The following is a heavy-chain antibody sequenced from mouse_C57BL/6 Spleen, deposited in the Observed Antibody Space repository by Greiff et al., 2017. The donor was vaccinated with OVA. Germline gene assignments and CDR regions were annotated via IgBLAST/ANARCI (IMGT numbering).Heavy chain of an antibody. CDR1: GFSLTSYG. V-gene: IGHV2-5*01. D-gene: IGHD1-1*01. CDR2: IWRGGST. J-gene: IGHJ4*01. CDR3: AKSPYYYGSSYSAMDY. Sequence: VQLQQSGPGLVQPSQSLSITCTVSGFSLTSYGVHWVRQSPGKGLEWLGVIWRGGSTDYNAAFMSRLSITKDNSKSQVFFKMNSLQADDTAIYYCAKSPYYYGSSYSAMDYWGQGTSVTVSS.